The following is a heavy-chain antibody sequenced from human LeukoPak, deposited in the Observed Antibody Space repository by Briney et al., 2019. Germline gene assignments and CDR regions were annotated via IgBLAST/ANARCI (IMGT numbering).Heavy chain of an antibody. D-gene: IGHD2-2*01. V-gene: IGHV3-23*01. CDR3: ARARYCSSTSCYASDY. CDR2: SSGSGGST. Sequence: GGSLRLSCAASGFTFSSDAMSWVRKAPGKGLERVSASSGSGGSTYYADSVKGRFTISRDNSKNTLYLQMNSLRAEDTAVYYCARARYCSSTSCYASDYWGQGTLVTVSS. J-gene: IGHJ4*02. CDR1: GFTFSSDA.